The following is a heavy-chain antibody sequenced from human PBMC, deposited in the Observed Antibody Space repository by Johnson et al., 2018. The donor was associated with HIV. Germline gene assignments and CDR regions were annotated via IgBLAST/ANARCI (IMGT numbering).Heavy chain of an antibody. Sequence: VQPLESGLGAARPGASLRFSSAAPGFTPDDLGLTRIRQAPGKALVWVSGIIWMGRITAYAGTVAGRFTIPRDNAKNSLYLQMNSRRAEDTALYDCARSRAYEGVPAATGAFDIWGQGTMVTVSS. J-gene: IGHJ3*02. V-gene: IGHV3-20*01. CDR1: GFTPDDLG. D-gene: IGHD2-2*01. CDR3: ARSRAYEGVPAATGAFDI. CDR2: IIWMGRIT.